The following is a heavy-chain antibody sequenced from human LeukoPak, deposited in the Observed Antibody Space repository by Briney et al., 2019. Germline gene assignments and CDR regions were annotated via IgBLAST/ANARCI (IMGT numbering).Heavy chain of an antibody. CDR2: IYHSGST. Sequence: SETLSLTCAVSGGSIGSSNWWSWVRQPPGKGLERIGEIYHSGSTNYNPSLKSRVTISVDKSKNQFSLKLSSVTAADTAVYYCARDDSSGYYHYWGQGTLVTVSS. V-gene: IGHV4-4*02. D-gene: IGHD3-22*01. CDR3: ARDDSSGYYHY. J-gene: IGHJ4*02. CDR1: GGSIGSSNW.